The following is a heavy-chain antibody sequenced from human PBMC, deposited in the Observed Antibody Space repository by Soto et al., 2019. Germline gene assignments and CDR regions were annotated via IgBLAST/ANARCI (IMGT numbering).Heavy chain of an antibody. J-gene: IGHJ4*02. CDR1: GFTFSNYW. Sequence: EVQLVEYGGGLVQPGGSLRLSCAGSGFTFSNYWMHWVRQAPGKGLEWVSRIDHDGPTDYADSVRGRFTISTDNAENTLYLQMNSLRPEDTAVYYCVRDSHRDYWGQGTLVTVSS. V-gene: IGHV3-74*01. CDR2: IDHDGPT. CDR3: VRDSHRDY.